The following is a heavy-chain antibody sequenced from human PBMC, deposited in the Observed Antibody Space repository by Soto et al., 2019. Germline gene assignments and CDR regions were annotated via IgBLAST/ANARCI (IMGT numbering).Heavy chain of an antibody. CDR2: ISAYNGNT. D-gene: IGHD6-13*01. V-gene: IGHV1-18*01. Sequence: QVQLVQSGDEVKKPGASVKDSCKASGYTFTSYGISWMRQAPGQWLEWVGWISAYNGNTNYAQKLHGRVTMTTDTSTSTAYMELRSLRSDDTAVYYCARDAAAGLNDYWGQGTLVTVSS. J-gene: IGHJ4*02. CDR3: ARDAAAGLNDY. CDR1: GYTFTSYG.